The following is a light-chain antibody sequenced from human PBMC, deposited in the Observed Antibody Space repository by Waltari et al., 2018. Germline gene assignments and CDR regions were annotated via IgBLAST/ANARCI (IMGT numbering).Light chain of an antibody. V-gene: IGLV2-14*03. Sequence: QSALTQPASVSGSPGQSITISCTGTSSDVGGYNYVSWYQQHPGKAPKLMIDDVSNRPSVVSNRFSGSKSGNTASLTISGLQAEDEADYYCSSYTSSSTVVFGGGTKLTVL. J-gene: IGLJ2*01. CDR1: SSDVGGYNY. CDR3: SSYTSSSTVV. CDR2: DVS.